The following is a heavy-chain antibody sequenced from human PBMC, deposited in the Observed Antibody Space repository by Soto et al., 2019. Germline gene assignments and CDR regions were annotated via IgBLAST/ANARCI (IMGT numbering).Heavy chain of an antibody. J-gene: IGHJ5*02. Sequence: PSETLSLTCAVYGESFSGYHWTWIRQSPGQGLEWIGEINLRGNTNYNPSLKSRVTISVDTSKNQFSLKLTSVTAADTAVYYCARVLVTYGGIMVPYNWFDTWGQGNLVTVSS. CDR3: ARVLVTYGGIMVPYNWFDT. CDR1: GESFSGYH. CDR2: INLRGNT. V-gene: IGHV4-34*01. D-gene: IGHD3-16*01.